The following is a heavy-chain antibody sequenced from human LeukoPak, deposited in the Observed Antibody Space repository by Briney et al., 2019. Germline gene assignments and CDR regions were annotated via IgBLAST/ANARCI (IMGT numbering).Heavy chain of an antibody. V-gene: IGHV3-53*01. CDR2: IYSGGST. CDR3: ARGDFWSGRRPLDY. Sequence: GGSLRLSCAASGFTVSSNYMSWVRQAPGKGLEWVSVIYSGGSTYYADSVKGRFTISRDNSKNTLYLQMNSLRAEDTAVYYCARGDFWSGRRPLDYWGQGTLVTVSS. J-gene: IGHJ4*02. CDR1: GFTVSSNY. D-gene: IGHD3-3*01.